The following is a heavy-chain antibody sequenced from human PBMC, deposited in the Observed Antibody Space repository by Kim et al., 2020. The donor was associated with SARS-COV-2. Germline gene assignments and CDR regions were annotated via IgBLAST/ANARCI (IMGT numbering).Heavy chain of an antibody. Sequence: YNPSLKSRVTISVDTSKNQFSLKLSSVTAADTAVYYCARARTLRDWYFDLWGRGTLVTVSS. J-gene: IGHJ2*01. V-gene: IGHV4-59*01. CDR3: ARARTLRDWYFDL.